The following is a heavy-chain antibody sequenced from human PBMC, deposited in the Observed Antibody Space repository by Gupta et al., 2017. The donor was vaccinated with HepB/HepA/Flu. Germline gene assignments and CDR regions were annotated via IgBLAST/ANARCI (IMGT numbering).Heavy chain of an antibody. Sequence: EVQLVESGGGLVQPGRSLRFSCTASGFTFGDYALSWVRQAPWKRLEWVGFIRSKAYGGTTEYAASVKGRFTISRDDSKSIAYRQMNSLKTEDTAVYYCTRSRASRYSYGFHFDYWGQGTLVTVSS. CDR2: IRSKAYGGTT. J-gene: IGHJ4*02. CDR1: GFTFGDYA. CDR3: TRSRASRYSYGFHFDY. D-gene: IGHD5-18*01. V-gene: IGHV3-49*04.